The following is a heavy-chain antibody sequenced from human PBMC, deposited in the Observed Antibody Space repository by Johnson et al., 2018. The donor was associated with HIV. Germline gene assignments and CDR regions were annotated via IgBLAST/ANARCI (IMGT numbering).Heavy chain of an antibody. CDR1: GFTFSSYA. Sequence: QVQLVESGGGVVQPGRSLRLSCAASGFTFSSYAMHWVRQAPGKGLEWVAVISYDGSNKYYADSVKGRFTISRDNSKNTLYLQMNSLRAEDTAVYYCARGGYYDDSYDAFDIWGQGTMVTVSS. V-gene: IGHV3-30*04. CDR2: ISYDGSNK. D-gene: IGHD3-22*01. J-gene: IGHJ3*02. CDR3: ARGGYYDDSYDAFDI.